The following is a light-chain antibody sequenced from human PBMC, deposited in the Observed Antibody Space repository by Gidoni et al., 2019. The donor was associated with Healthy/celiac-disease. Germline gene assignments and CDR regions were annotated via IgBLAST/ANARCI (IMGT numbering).Light chain of an antibody. V-gene: IGKV1-39*01. CDR2: AAS. CDR1: QSISSY. Sequence: DIQTTQSPSSLSASVGDRVTITCRASQSISSYLNWYQQKPGKAPKLLIYAASSLQSGVPSRFSGSGSGTDFTLTISSLQPEDFATYYCQQGYSTPRTFGQGTKVEIK. J-gene: IGKJ1*01. CDR3: QQGYSTPRT.